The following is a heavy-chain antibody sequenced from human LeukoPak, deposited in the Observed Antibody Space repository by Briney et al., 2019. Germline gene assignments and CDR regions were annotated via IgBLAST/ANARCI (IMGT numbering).Heavy chain of an antibody. D-gene: IGHD3-16*02. CDR3: VSGNGPDYLWGTYRLDAFDI. V-gene: IGHV3-21*01. CDR1: GYTFRDYS. CDR2: NRSTRSYI. Sequence: PGGSLRLSCAASGYTFRDYSVNGVRQAPGEGREWVSSNRSTRSYIYYAGSVRGRYTISRDNAKNSLCLQMNSLRDEDTGVYYCVSGNGPDYLWGTYRLDAFDIWGQGTMVIVSS. J-gene: IGHJ3*02.